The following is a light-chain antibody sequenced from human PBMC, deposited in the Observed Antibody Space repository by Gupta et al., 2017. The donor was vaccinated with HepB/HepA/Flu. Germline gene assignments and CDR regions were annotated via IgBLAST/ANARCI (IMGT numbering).Light chain of an antibody. CDR1: QSIGSS. CDR2: SAS. V-gene: IGKV6D-21*02. Sequence: EIVLTQFSVFQAGTRKEKVTITCRASQSIGSSLHWYQQKPDQSPKLLIKSASQSNTGVPSRFSGSGSGTDFTLTINSLEAEDAAAYYCQQSNSLPITFGQGTRLEIK. CDR3: QQSNSLPIT. J-gene: IGKJ5*01.